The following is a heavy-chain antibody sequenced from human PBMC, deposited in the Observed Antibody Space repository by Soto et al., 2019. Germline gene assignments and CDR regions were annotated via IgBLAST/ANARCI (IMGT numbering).Heavy chain of an antibody. CDR2: INAGNGNT. V-gene: IGHV1-3*01. CDR1: GYTFTSYA. J-gene: IGHJ6*02. D-gene: IGHD3-9*01. Sequence: QVQLVQSGAEVKKPGASVKVSCKASGYTFTSYAMHWVRQAPGQRLEWMGWINAGNGNTKYSQKFQGRVTITRDTSASTAYMELSSLRSEDTAEYYCAAGVEDFDWPLPGYYYYGMDVWGQGTTVTVSS. CDR3: AAGVEDFDWPLPGYYYYGMDV.